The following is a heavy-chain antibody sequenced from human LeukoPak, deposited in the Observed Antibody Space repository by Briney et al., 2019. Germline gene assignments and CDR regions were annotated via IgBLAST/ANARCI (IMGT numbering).Heavy chain of an antibody. V-gene: IGHV4-59*01. J-gene: IGHJ4*02. Sequence: PSETLSLTCTVSGGSISSYYWSWIRQPPGKGLEWIGYIYYSGSTNYNPSLKSRVTISVDTSKNQFSLKLSSVTAADTAVYYCVRQWGDNLVVVIIHRLDFWGQGMLVTVSS. CDR1: GGSISSYY. D-gene: IGHD3-22*01. CDR3: VRQWGDNLVVVIIHRLDF. CDR2: IYYSGST.